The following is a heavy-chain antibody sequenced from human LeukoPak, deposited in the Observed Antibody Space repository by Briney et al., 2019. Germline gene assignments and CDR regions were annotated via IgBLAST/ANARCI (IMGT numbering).Heavy chain of an antibody. D-gene: IGHD1-26*01. CDR1: GFTFSSYA. V-gene: IGHV3-23*01. CDR2: ISGSGGST. Sequence: PGGSLRLSCAASGFTFSSYAMSWVRQAPGKGLEWVSAISGSGGSTYYADSVKGRFTIPRDNSKNTLYLQMNSLRAEDTAVYYCAKDRGSYPDAFDIWGQGTMVTVSS. J-gene: IGHJ3*02. CDR3: AKDRGSYPDAFDI.